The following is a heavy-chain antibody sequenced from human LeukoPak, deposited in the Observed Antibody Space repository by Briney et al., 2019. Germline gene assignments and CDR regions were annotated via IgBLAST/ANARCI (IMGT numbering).Heavy chain of an antibody. D-gene: IGHD3-3*01. Sequence: ASVKVSCKASGYTFTTYDINWVRQATGQGLEWMGWMNPNSGNTGYARNFQGRVTITRNTSISTACMELSSLRSEDTAVYYCARGYDFWSGSYHYYMDVWGKGTSVTVSS. CDR2: MNPNSGNT. J-gene: IGHJ6*03. V-gene: IGHV1-8*03. CDR3: ARGYDFWSGSYHYYMDV. CDR1: GYTFTTYD.